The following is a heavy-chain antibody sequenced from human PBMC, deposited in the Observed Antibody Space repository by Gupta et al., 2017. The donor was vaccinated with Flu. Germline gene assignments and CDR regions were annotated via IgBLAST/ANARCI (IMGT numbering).Heavy chain of an antibody. D-gene: IGHD4-17*01. Sequence: GLEWVGFIRSKAYGGTTEYAASVKGRFTISRDDSKSIAYLQMNSLKTEDTAVYYCTRDRGDYDFDYWGQGTLVTVSS. CDR2: IRSKAYGGTT. J-gene: IGHJ4*02. V-gene: IGHV3-49*02. CDR3: TRDRGDYDFDY.